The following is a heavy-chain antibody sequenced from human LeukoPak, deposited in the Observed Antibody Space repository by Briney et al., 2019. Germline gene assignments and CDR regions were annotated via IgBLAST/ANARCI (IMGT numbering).Heavy chain of an antibody. V-gene: IGHV3-21*01. D-gene: IGHD2-15*01. J-gene: IGHJ4*02. CDR2: ISISSSYI. Sequence: GGSLRLSCAASGFTFSSYSMNWVRQAPGKGLEWVSPISISSSYIYYADSVKGPCTLSRDKAKNSLCLQMNSLRAEDTAVYYCARDPFVCSGGSCYPHWGQGTLVTVSS. CDR1: GFTFSSYS. CDR3: ARDPFVCSGGSCYPH.